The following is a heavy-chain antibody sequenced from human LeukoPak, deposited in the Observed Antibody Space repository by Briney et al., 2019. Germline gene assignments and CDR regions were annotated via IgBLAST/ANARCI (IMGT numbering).Heavy chain of an antibody. Sequence: GASVKVSCKASGYTFTSYCMHWVRQAPGQGLEWMGIINPSGGSTSYAQKFQGRVTMTRDMSTSTVYMELSSLRSEDTAVYYCATEPNDYGGNPRAFDIWGRGTMVTVSS. V-gene: IGHV1-46*01. CDR2: INPSGGST. CDR1: GYTFTSYC. D-gene: IGHD4-23*01. J-gene: IGHJ3*02. CDR3: ATEPNDYGGNPRAFDI.